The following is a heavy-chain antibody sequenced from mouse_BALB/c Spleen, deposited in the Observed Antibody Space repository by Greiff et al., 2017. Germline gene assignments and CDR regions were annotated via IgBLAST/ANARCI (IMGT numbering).Heavy chain of an antibody. Sequence: DVMLVESGGGLVQPGGSRKHSCAASGFTFSSFGMHWVRQAPEKGLEWVAYISSGSSTIYYADTVKGRFTISRDNPKNTLFLQMTSLRSEDTAMYYCARYGDYAFMDYWGQGTSVTVSS. CDR2: ISSGSSTI. J-gene: IGHJ4*01. V-gene: IGHV5-17*02. CDR3: ARYGDYAFMDY. D-gene: IGHD2-13*01. CDR1: GFTFSSFG.